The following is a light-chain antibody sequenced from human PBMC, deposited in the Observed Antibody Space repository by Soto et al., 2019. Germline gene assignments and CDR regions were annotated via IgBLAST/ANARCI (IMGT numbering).Light chain of an antibody. J-gene: IGLJ1*01. CDR1: SSDVGGYEY. Sequence: QSALTQPASVSVSPGQSITISCTGTSSDVGGYEYVSWYQQHPGKAPKLMIFEVNSRPSGVSNRFSGSESDNTASLTISGLQTEDEADYYCSSFSRSSTPYVFGTGTQLTVL. CDR2: EVN. V-gene: IGLV2-14*01. CDR3: SSFSRSSTPYV.